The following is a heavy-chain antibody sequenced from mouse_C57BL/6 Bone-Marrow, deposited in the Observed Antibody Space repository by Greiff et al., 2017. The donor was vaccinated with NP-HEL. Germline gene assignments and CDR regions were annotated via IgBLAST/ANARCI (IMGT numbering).Heavy chain of an antibody. CDR1: GYTFTSYW. Sequence: QVQLQQPGAELVMPGASVKLSCKASGYTFTSYWMHWVKQRPGQGLEWIGEIDPSDSYTNYNQKFKGKSTLTVDKSSSTAYMQLSSLTSEDSAVYYCARFDYDEGAWFAYWGQGTLVTVSA. CDR3: ARFDYDEGAWFAY. V-gene: IGHV1-69*01. D-gene: IGHD2-4*01. J-gene: IGHJ3*01. CDR2: IDPSDSYT.